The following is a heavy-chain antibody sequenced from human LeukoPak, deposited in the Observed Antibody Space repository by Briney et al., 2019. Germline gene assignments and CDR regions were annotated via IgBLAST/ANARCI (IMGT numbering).Heavy chain of an antibody. D-gene: IGHD3-9*01. CDR1: GGSISSGGYY. CDR2: IYYSGST. V-gene: IGHV4-31*03. J-gene: IGHJ4*02. CDR3: ARARYDILTGPTDFDY. Sequence: SQTLSLTCTVSGGSISSGGYYWSWIRQHPGKGLEWIGYIYYSGSTYYNPSPKSRVTISVDTSKNQFSLKLSTVTAADTAVYYCARARYDILTGPTDFDYWGQGTLVTVSS.